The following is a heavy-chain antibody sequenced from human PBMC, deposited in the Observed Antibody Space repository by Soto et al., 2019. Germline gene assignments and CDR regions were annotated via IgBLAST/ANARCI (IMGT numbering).Heavy chain of an antibody. CDR2: TYYRSKWYN. D-gene: IGHD6-13*01. J-gene: IGHJ6*02. V-gene: IGHV6-1*01. Sequence: SQTLSLTCAISGDSVSSNSAAWNWIRQSPSRGLEWLGRTYYRSKWYNDYAVSVKSRITINPDTSKNQFSLQLNSVTPEDTAVYYCARMGAAAGLSYYYYGMDVWGQGTTVTVSS. CDR1: GDSVSSNSAA. CDR3: ARMGAAAGLSYYYYGMDV.